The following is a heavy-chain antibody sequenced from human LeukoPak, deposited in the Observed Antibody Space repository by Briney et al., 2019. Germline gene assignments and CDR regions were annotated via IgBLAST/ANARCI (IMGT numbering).Heavy chain of an antibody. CDR1: GGSFSGYY. V-gene: IGHV4-34*01. D-gene: IGHD6-6*01. CDR2: INHSGST. CDR3: ARGVGGYSSSSSAFDI. Sequence: SETLSLTCAVYGGSFSGYYWSWIRQPPGKGLEWIGEINHSGSTNYNPSLKSRVTISVATSKNQFSLKLSSVTAADTAVYYCARGVGGYSSSSSAFDIWGQGTMVTVSS. J-gene: IGHJ3*02.